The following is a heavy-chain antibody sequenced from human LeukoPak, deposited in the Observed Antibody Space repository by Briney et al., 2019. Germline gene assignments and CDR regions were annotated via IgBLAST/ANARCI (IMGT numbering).Heavy chain of an antibody. J-gene: IGHJ4*02. Sequence: GESLKISCKGSGYSFPSYWIGWVRQMPGKGLEWMGGIYPGDSDTTYSPSFQGQVTISADKSISTAYLRWSSLKASDTAVYYCARRSGGTSDYWGQGTLVTVSS. CDR2: IYPGDSDT. CDR3: ARRSGGTSDY. CDR1: GYSFPSYW. V-gene: IGHV5-51*01. D-gene: IGHD3-3*01.